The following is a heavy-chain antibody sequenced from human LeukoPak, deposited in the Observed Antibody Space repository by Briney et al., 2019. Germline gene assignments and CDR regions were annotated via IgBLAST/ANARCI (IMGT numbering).Heavy chain of an antibody. D-gene: IGHD3-9*01. CDR2: IYYSGST. CDR1: GGSISSYY. J-gene: IGHJ5*02. Sequence: SETLSLTCTVSGGSISSYYWSWIRQPPGKGLEWIGYIYYSGSTNYNPSLKSRVTISVDTSKNQFSLKLSSVTAANTAVYYCARLRIRSVLRYFDWSYNWFDPWGQGTLVTVSP. V-gene: IGHV4-59*01. CDR3: ARLRIRSVLRYFDWSYNWFDP.